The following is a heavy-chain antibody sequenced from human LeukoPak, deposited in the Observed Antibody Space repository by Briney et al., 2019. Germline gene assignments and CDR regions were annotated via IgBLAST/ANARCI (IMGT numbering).Heavy chain of an antibody. Sequence: SETLSLTCAVYGGSFSGYYWSWIRQPPGKGLEWIGEINHSGSTNYNPSLKSRVTISVDTSKNQSSLKLSSVTAADTAVYYCARGKVVVVAAPENWFDPWGQGTLVTVSS. J-gene: IGHJ5*02. V-gene: IGHV4-34*01. CDR2: INHSGST. CDR1: GGSFSGYY. D-gene: IGHD2-15*01. CDR3: ARGKVVVVAAPENWFDP.